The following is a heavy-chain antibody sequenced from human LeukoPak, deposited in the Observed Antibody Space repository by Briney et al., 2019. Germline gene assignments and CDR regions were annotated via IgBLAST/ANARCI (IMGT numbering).Heavy chain of an antibody. CDR2: ISGSGVST. J-gene: IGHJ6*03. Sequence: GGSLRLSCAASGFTFSSFAMSWVRQAPGQGLEWVSSISGSGVSTYYADSVKGRFTISRDNSYNTVSLQMNSLRDEDTGVYYCAKGLRTGVGPYMGYHYYMDVWGKGATVTVSS. CDR1: GFTFSSFA. D-gene: IGHD3-16*01. CDR3: AKGLRTGVGPYMGYHYYMDV. V-gene: IGHV3-23*01.